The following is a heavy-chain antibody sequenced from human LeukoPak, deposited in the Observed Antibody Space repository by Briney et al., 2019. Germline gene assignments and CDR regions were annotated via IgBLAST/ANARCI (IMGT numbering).Heavy chain of an antibody. CDR2: INPNSGGT. Sequence: ASVKVSCKASGYTFTGYYMHWVRQAPGQGLEWMGWINPNSGGTNYAQKFQGRVTMTRDTSISTAYMELSRLRSDDTAVYYCARDGGYSGYGDPPNYYFDYWGQGTLVTVSS. D-gene: IGHD5-12*01. CDR3: ARDGGYSGYGDPPNYYFDY. J-gene: IGHJ4*02. CDR1: GYTFTGYY. V-gene: IGHV1-2*02.